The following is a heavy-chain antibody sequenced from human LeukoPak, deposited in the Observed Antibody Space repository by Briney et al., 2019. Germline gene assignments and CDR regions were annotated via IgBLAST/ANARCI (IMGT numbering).Heavy chain of an antibody. V-gene: IGHV3-66*01. J-gene: IGHJ6*02. D-gene: IGHD6-6*01. CDR3: ARDVGGSRSEGYYGMDV. Sequence: GGSLRLSCTASGFTVSANYMTWVRQAPGKGLEWVSAIYSGGSTHYADSVKGRFTISRDNSKNTVYLQMNSLRAEDTAVYYCARDVGGSRSEGYYGMDVWGQGTTVTVSS. CDR2: IYSGGST. CDR1: GFTVSANY.